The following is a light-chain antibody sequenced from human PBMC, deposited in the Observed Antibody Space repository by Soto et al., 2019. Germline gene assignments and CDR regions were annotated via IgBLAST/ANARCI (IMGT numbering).Light chain of an antibody. CDR1: QSVSSS. CDR2: GAS. CDR3: QQYGSSPLT. V-gene: IGKV3-20*01. Sequence: EIVLTQSPGTLSLSPGERATLSCRASQSVSSSLAWYQQKPGQAPRLLIYGASSRATGIPDRFSGSGSGPDFTLTISRLEPEDFAVYYCQQYGSSPLTFGGGTKVDIK. J-gene: IGKJ4*01.